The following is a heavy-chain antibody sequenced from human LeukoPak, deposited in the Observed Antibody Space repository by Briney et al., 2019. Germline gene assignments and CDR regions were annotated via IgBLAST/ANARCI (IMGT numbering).Heavy chain of an antibody. CDR2: INPKGGGT. D-gene: IGHD3-9*01. J-gene: IGHJ4*02. CDR1: GYTFTSYD. Sequence: ASVKVSCKASGYTFTSYDINWVRQAPGQGVEWMGRINPKGGGTIYAQKFQGRVTMTRDTSISTVYMELSRLRSDDTAVYYCARKETGNYYFDYWGQGTQVTVSS. CDR3: ARKETGNYYFDY. V-gene: IGHV1-2*06.